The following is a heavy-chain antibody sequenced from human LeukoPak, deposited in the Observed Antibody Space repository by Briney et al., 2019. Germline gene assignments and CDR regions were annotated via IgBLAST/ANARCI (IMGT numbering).Heavy chain of an antibody. Sequence: PSETLSLTCTVSGGSISSYFWSWIRQPPGKGLEWIGYIYYSGSTNYNPSLKSRVTISVDTSKNQFSLKLSSVTAADTAVSYCARHELRKDIVVVPAAMEIDYWGQGTLVTVSS. D-gene: IGHD2-2*01. J-gene: IGHJ4*02. CDR2: IYYSGST. CDR3: ARHELRKDIVVVPAAMEIDY. CDR1: GGSISSYF. V-gene: IGHV4-59*08.